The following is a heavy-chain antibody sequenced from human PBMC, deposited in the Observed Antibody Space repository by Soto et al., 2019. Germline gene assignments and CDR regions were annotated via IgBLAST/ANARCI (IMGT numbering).Heavy chain of an antibody. V-gene: IGHV4-39*01. CDR3: ARGRGIRNWNSYYYYYGMYV. D-gene: IGHD1-7*01. J-gene: IGHJ6*02. CDR1: GGSLSSSGNY. Sequence: ASETLSLTCTVSGGSLSSSGNYWGWIRQPPGKGLEWIGSVHNSETTYYNPSLKSRVTISVDTSKNQFSLNLSSVTAADTAVYYCARGRGIRNWNSYYYYYGMYVWGQGTTVTVSS. CDR2: VHNSETT.